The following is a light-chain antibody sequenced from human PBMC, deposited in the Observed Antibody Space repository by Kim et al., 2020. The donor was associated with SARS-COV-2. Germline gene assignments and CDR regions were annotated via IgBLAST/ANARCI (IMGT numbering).Light chain of an antibody. CDR2: GAS. V-gene: IGKV3-20*01. Sequence: LSPGERATLSCRASQSVSSTYLAWYQQKPGQAPRLLIYGASSRATGIPDRFSGSGSGTDFTLTISRLEPEDFAVYYCQQYGSSLYTFGQGTKLEI. CDR1: QSVSSTY. CDR3: QQYGSSLYT. J-gene: IGKJ2*01.